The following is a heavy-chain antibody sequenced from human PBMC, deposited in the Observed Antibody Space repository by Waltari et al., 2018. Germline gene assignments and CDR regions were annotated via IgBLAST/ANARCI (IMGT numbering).Heavy chain of an antibody. CDR1: GYTFTSYY. CDR3: ARDSGWGTMIVKDAFDI. D-gene: IGHD3-22*01. V-gene: IGHV1-46*01. CDR2: INPSGGST. Sequence: QVQLVQSGAEVKKPGASVKVSCKASGYTFTSYYMHWVRQAPGKGLEWMGIINPSGGSTSYAQKFQGRVTMTRDTSTSTVYMELSSLRSEDTAVYYCARDSGWGTMIVKDAFDIWGQGTMVTVSS. J-gene: IGHJ3*02.